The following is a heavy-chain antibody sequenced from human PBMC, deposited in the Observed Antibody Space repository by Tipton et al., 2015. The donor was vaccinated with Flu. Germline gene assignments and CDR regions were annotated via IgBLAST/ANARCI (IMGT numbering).Heavy chain of an antibody. CDR3: ARGFSSGYYYDWFDP. CDR2: IYYSGST. V-gene: IGHV4-59*01. J-gene: IGHJ5*02. Sequence: TLSLTCTVSGGSISSYYWSWIRQPPGKGLEWIGYIYYSGSTNYNPSLKSRVTISVDTSKNQFSLKLSSVTAADTAVYYCARGFSSGYYYDWFDPWGQGTLVTVSS. CDR1: GGSISSYY. D-gene: IGHD3-22*01.